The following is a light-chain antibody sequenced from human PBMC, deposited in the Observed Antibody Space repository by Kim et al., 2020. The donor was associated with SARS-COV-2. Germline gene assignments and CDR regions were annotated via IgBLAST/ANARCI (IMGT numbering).Light chain of an antibody. V-gene: IGKV1-5*03. CDR3: QQYKTYPWT. J-gene: IGKJ1*01. CDR1: QSISSW. Sequence: ASVGDRVSITYRASQSISSWLAWYQQKPGKAPKLLIHKASTLEGAVPSRFSGSESGTEFTLTISSLQPDDFATYYCQQYKTYPWTFGHGTKVDIK. CDR2: KAS.